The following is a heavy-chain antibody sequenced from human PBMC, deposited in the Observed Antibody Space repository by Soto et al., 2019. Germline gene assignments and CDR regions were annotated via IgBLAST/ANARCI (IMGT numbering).Heavy chain of an antibody. CDR1: GFTFSSYG. Sequence: QVQLVESGGGVVQPGRSLRLSCAASGFTFSSYGMHWVRQAPGKGLEWVAVIWYDGSNKYYADSVKGRFTISRDNSKNTLYLQMNSLRAEDTAVYYCARENPSSSWPENFDYWGQGTLVTVSS. CDR3: ARENPSSSWPENFDY. V-gene: IGHV3-33*01. J-gene: IGHJ4*02. D-gene: IGHD6-13*01. CDR2: IWYDGSNK.